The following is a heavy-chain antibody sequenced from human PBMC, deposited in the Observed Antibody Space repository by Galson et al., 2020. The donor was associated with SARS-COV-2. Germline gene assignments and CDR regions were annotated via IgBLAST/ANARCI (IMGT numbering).Heavy chain of an antibody. D-gene: IGHD3-16*02. CDR2: IYYSGST. CDR1: GGSISSYY. V-gene: IGHV4-59*01. Sequence: SQTLSLTCTVSGGSISSYYWSWIRQPPGKGLEWIGYIYYSGSTNYNPSLKSRVTISVDTSKNQFSLKLSSVTAADTAVYYCARCYGDYVWGSYRPYYFDYWGQGTLVTVSS. CDR3: ARCYGDYVWGSYRPYYFDY. J-gene: IGHJ4*02.